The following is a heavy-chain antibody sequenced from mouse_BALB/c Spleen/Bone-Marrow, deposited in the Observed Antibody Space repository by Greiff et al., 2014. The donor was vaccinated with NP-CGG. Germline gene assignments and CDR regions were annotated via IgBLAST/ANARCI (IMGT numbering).Heavy chain of an antibody. Sequence: QVQLKQSGAEVKPGASVKMSCKAFGYTFTTYPIEWMKQNHGKSLEWTGNFHPYNDDTKYNEKFKGKAKLTVEKSSSTVYLELSRLTSDDSAVYYCARGYGNWYFDVWGAGTTVTVSS. D-gene: IGHD2-10*02. J-gene: IGHJ1*01. CDR1: GYTFTTYP. CDR3: ARGYGNWYFDV. V-gene: IGHV1-47*01. CDR2: FHPYNDDT.